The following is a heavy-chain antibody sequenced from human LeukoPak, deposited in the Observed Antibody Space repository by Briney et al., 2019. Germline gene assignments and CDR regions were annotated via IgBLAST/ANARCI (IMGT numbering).Heavy chain of an antibody. CDR1: GGSFSGYY. CDR3: ALVVPADYYYYYMDV. V-gene: IGHV4-34*01. D-gene: IGHD2-2*01. Sequence: SETPSLTCAVYGGSFSGYYWSWIRQPLGKGLEWIGEINHSGSTNYNPSLKSRVTISVDTSKNQFSLKLSSVTAADTAVYYCALVVPADYYYYYMDVWGKGTTVTVSS. J-gene: IGHJ6*03. CDR2: INHSGST.